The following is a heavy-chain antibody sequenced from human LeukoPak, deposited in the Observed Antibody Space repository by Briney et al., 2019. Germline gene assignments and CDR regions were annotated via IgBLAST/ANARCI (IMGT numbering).Heavy chain of an antibody. J-gene: IGHJ4*02. CDR3: ARDGPIYYDFWSGLDY. V-gene: IGHV4-4*07. CDR1: GGSISSYY. CDR2: IYTSGST. D-gene: IGHD3-3*01. Sequence: SETLSLTCTVSGGSISSYYWSWIRQPAGKGLEWIGRIYTSGSTNYNPSLKSRVTMSVDTSKNQFSLELSSVTAADTAVYYCARDGPIYYDFWSGLDYWGQGTLVTVSS.